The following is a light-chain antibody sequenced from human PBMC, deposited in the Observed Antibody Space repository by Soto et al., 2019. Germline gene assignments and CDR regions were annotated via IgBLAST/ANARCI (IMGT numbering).Light chain of an antibody. V-gene: IGKV1-5*03. J-gene: IGKJ1*01. CDR3: QQYDTYPFT. CDR2: EAS. CDR1: QSICSW. Sequence: DLPMTQSPSTLSASVGDRVTITCRASQSICSWLAWYQQKPGSAPKILIYEASSLESGVSSRFSRTGSGTEFTLTITSLQPVDFATYFFQQYDTYPFTFGQGTKVEIK.